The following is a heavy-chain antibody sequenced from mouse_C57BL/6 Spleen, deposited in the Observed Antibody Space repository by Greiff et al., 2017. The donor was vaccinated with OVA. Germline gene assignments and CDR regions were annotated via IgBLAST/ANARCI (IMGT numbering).Heavy chain of an antibody. CDR3: ARGVESNYSYFDY. Sequence: VQLQQPGAELVKPGASVKLSCKASGYTFTSYWMQWVKQRPGQGLEWIGEIDPSDSYTNYNQKFKGKAILTVDTSSSTAYMQLSSLTSEDSAVYYYARGVESNYSYFDYWGQGTTLTVSS. CDR1: GYTFTSYW. J-gene: IGHJ2*01. CDR2: IDPSDSYT. V-gene: IGHV1-50*01. D-gene: IGHD2-5*01.